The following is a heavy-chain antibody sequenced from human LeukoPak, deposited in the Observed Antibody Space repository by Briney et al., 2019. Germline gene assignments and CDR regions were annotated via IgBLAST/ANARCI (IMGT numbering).Heavy chain of an antibody. CDR1: GYTFTSYG. Sequence: ASVKVSCKASGYTFTSYGISWVRQAPGQGLEWMGWISAYNGHTNYAQKLQGRVTMTTDTSTSTAYMELRSLRSDDTAVYYCARDYYGSGSYEYYMDVWGKGTTVTVSS. D-gene: IGHD3-10*01. CDR2: ISAYNGHT. CDR3: ARDYYGSGSYEYYMDV. V-gene: IGHV1-18*01. J-gene: IGHJ6*03.